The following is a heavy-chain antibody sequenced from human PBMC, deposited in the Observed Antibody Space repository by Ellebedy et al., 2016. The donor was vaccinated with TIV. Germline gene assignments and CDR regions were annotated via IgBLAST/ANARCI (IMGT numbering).Heavy chain of an antibody. V-gene: IGHV1-2*02. D-gene: IGHD2-15*01. CDR2: INPNSGGT. CDR3: ARGVVEVAASYGMDV. Sequence: ASVKVSCKASGYIFTGYFMHWVRHAPGQGLEWMGWINPNSGGTNYAQKFQGRVAMTRDTSISTAYMELSRLRSDDTAVYYCARGVVEVAASYGMDVWGQGTTVTVSS. J-gene: IGHJ6*02. CDR1: GYIFTGYF.